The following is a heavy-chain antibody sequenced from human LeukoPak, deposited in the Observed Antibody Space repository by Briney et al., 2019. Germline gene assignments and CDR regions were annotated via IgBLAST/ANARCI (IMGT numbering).Heavy chain of an antibody. V-gene: IGHV1-8*01. CDR2: MHPNSGNT. J-gene: IGHJ3*02. Sequence: ASVEVSCKASGYTFSSYDINWVRQATGQGLEWMGWMHPNSGNTGYAQKFQGRVTMTRDTSISTAYMELSSLRSEDTAVYYCARDTESAFEIWGQGTMVTVSS. CDR1: GYTFSSYD. CDR3: ARDTESAFEI.